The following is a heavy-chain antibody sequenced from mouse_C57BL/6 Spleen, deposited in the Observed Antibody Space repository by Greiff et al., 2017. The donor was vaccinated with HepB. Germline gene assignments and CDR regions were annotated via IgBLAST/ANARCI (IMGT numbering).Heavy chain of an antibody. D-gene: IGHD1-1*01. V-gene: IGHV1-15*01. Sequence: QVQLQQSGAELVRPGASVTLSCKASGYTFTDYEMHWVKQTPVHGLEWIGAIDPETGGTAYNQKFKGKAILTADKSSSTAYMELRSLTSEDSAVYYCTRSFYYYGREGFAYWGQGTLVTVSA. J-gene: IGHJ3*01. CDR2: IDPETGGT. CDR1: GYTFTDYE. CDR3: TRSFYYYGREGFAY.